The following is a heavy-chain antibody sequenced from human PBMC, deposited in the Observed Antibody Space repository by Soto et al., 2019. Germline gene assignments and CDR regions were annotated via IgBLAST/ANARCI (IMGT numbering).Heavy chain of an antibody. CDR1: GFTFSSYE. D-gene: IGHD2-15*01. Sequence: ESGGGLVQPGGSLRLSCAASGFTFSSYEMNWVRQARGKGLEWVSYISSSGSTIYYADSVKGRFTISRDNAKNSLYLQMNSLRAEDTAVYYCARSRLRDAFDIWGQGTMVTVSS. V-gene: IGHV3-48*03. CDR2: ISSSGSTI. CDR3: ARSRLRDAFDI. J-gene: IGHJ3*02.